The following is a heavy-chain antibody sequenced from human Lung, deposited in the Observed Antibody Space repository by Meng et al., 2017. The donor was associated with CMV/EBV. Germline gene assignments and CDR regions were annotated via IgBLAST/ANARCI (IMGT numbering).Heavy chain of an antibody. V-gene: IGHV4-59*01. J-gene: IGHJ6*01. CDR1: GGSISTYY. D-gene: IGHD2-15*01. CDR2: ISNSGST. Sequence: GSLRLXXTVSGGSISTYYWNWLRQLPGKGLEWIGYISNSGSTDYNPSLKSRVTISVDTSKNQFSLKLTSVTAADTAVYYCARFDMDVEGYYGMDVWGQGNXV. CDR3: ARFDMDVEGYYGMDV.